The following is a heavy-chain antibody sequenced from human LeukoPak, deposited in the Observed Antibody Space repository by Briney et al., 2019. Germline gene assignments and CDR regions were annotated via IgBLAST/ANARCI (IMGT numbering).Heavy chain of an antibody. CDR3: AKDGGSVVPASMDV. CDR2: IRYDGSNK. CDR1: GFTFSSYA. D-gene: IGHD2-2*01. Sequence: GGTLRLSCAASGFTFSSYAMSWVRQAPGKGLEWVAFIRYDGSNKYYADSVKGRFTITRDNSKNTLYLQMNSLRAEDTAVYYCAKDGGSVVPASMDVWGKGTTVTVSS. V-gene: IGHV3-30*02. J-gene: IGHJ6*03.